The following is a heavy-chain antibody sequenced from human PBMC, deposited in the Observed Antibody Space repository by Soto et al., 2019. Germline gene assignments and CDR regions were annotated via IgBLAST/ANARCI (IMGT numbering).Heavy chain of an antibody. CDR1: GYTFTSYG. CDR3: ARVLPPFDP. J-gene: IGHJ5*02. CDR2: INAYNGNT. V-gene: IGHV1-18*01. Sequence: QVQLVQSGAEVKKPGASVKVSCKASGYTFTSYGISWVRQAPGRGLEWMGWINAYNGNTNYAQKLQGRVTMTTDTYTSTADRELRSLRSVDTAVYYCARVLPPFDPWGQGTLVTVSS.